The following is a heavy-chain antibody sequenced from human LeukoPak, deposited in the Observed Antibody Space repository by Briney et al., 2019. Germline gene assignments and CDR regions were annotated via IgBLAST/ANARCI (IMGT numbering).Heavy chain of an antibody. V-gene: IGHV4-59*08. J-gene: IGHJ3*02. D-gene: IGHD3-9*01. Sequence: SETLSLTCSVSGGXISSLYCSWIRQPPGKGLEWIGYIYYTGSTNYNPPLKSRVTMFVDMSKNQFSLRLSSVTAADTAVYYCARRNILTEGEAFDIWGQGTMVTVSS. CDR1: GGXISSLY. CDR2: IYYTGST. CDR3: ARRNILTEGEAFDI.